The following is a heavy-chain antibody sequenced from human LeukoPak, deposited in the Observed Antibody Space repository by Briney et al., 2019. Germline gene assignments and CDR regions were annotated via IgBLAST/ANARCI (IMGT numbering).Heavy chain of an antibody. V-gene: IGHV5-51*01. J-gene: IGHJ4*02. CDR2: IYPGDSDT. CDR1: GYSLTSNW. CDR3: ARWDTYYYDSSGYYPDY. Sequence: GESLKISCKGSGYSLTSNWIGWVRQMPGKGLEWMGIIYPGDSDTRYSPSFQGQVTISADKSISTAYLQWSSLKASDTAMYYCARWDTYYYDSSGYYPDYWGQGTLVTVSS. D-gene: IGHD3-22*01.